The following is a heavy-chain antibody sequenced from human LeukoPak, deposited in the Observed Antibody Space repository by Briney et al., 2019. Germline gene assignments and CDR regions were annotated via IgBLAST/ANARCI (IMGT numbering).Heavy chain of an antibody. D-gene: IGHD3-10*01. Sequence: PSETLSLTCTVSGVSISYYYWSWVRQPPGKGLEWIGHIYYTGTTNYNPSLKSRVAISVDTSRNQFSLKLSSVTAADTAVYYCARDSHYFGSGTYFDDTFDVWGQGTMVTVSS. J-gene: IGHJ3*01. CDR3: ARDSHYFGSGTYFDDTFDV. CDR1: GVSISYYY. CDR2: IYYTGTT. V-gene: IGHV4-59*01.